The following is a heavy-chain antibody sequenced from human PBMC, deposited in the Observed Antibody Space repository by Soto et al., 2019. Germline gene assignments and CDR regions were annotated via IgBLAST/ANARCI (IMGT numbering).Heavy chain of an antibody. V-gene: IGHV1-18*01. CDR2: ISAHNGNT. CDR1: GYAFTPYG. Sequence: QVHLVQSGAEVKKPGSSVKVSCQGSGYAFTPYGITWVRQAPGQGLEWMGWISAHNGNTNYAQKLQGRVTVTRDTSTSTAYMELRSLRYDDTAVYYCARGRYGEYWGQGALVTVSS. J-gene: IGHJ4*02. CDR3: ARGRYGEY. D-gene: IGHD3-10*01.